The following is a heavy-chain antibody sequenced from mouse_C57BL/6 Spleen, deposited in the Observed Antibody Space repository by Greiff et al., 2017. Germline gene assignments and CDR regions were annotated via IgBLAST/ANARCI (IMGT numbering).Heavy chain of an antibody. CDR2: IRNKANNHAT. Sequence: DVMLVESGGGLVQPGGSMKLSCAASGFTFRDASMDWVRQSPEKGLEWVAAIRNKANNHATSYAECVKGRFTISRDDSKSSVYLQMNSLRAEDNGIYYCTRGGPCAMDYWGQGTSVTVSS. CDR3: TRGGPCAMDY. V-gene: IGHV6-6*01. J-gene: IGHJ4*01. CDR1: GFTFRDAS. D-gene: IGHD1-1*02.